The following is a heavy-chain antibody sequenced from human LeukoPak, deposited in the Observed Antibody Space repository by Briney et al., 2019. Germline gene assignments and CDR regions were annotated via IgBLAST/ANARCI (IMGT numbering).Heavy chain of an antibody. Sequence: GGSLRLSCAASGFTFSSYWMHWVRQAPGKGLEWVANINQDGSEKYYVDSVKGRFTISRDNAKNSLYLQMNSLRADDTAVYYCANEGAYTSSSPTGYWGQGTLVTVSS. CDR3: ANEGAYTSSSPTGY. CDR1: GFTFSSYW. D-gene: IGHD6-6*01. CDR2: INQDGSEK. J-gene: IGHJ4*02. V-gene: IGHV3-7*01.